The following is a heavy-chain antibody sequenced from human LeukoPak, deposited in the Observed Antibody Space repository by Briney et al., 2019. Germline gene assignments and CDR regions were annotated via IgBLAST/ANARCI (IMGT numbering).Heavy chain of an antibody. V-gene: IGHV1-46*01. D-gene: IGHD6-13*01. CDR2: IHPRGGGT. J-gene: IGHJ3*02. CDR3: ATGIADAFDI. CDR1: GYTFTDYY. Sequence: RXSVKVSCKASGYTFTDYYILWVRQAPGQGLEWMGVIHPRGGGTTYAQKFQGRVTITADESTSTAYMELSSLRSEDTAVYYCATGIADAFDIWGQGTMVTVSS.